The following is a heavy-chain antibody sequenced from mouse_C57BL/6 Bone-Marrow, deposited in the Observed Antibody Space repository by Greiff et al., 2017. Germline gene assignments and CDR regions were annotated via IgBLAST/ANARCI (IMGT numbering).Heavy chain of an antibody. CDR1: GFTFSDYG. Sequence: EVKLVESGGGLVKPGGSLTLSCAASGFTFSDYGMHWVRQAPEKGLEWVAYISSGSSTIYYADSVKGRFTISRDNAKNTLFLQMTSLRSEDTAMYYCARGVYYYGSSYWYFDVWGTGTSVTVSS. V-gene: IGHV5-17*01. CDR2: ISSGSSTI. D-gene: IGHD1-1*01. CDR3: ARGVYYYGSSYWYFDV. J-gene: IGHJ1*03.